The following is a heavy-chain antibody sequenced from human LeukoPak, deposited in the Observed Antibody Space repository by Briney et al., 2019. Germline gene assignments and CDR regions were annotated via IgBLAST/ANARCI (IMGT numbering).Heavy chain of an antibody. CDR1: GFTFDDYT. CDR3: AKDASIAARPGAFDI. D-gene: IGHD6-6*01. V-gene: IGHV3-43*01. J-gene: IGHJ3*02. CDR2: ISWDGGST. Sequence: GGSLRLSCAASGFTFDDYTMHWVRQAPGKGLEWVSLISWDGGSTYYADSVKGRFTISRDNSKNSLYLQMNSLRTEDTALYYCAKDASIAARPGAFDIWGQGTMVTVSS.